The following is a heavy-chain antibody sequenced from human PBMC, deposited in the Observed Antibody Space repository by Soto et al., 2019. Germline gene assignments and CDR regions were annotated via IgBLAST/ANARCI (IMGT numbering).Heavy chain of an antibody. V-gene: IGHV3-30-3*01. CDR2: ISYDGSNK. CDR1: GFTFSTYA. D-gene: IGHD2-2*01. J-gene: IGHJ6*02. CDR3: ARGDIVVVPAALTYYYGMDV. Sequence: PGGSLRLSCASSGFTFSTYAMHWFRQAAGNGLEWVAVISYDGSNKYYADSVKGRFTISRDNSKNTLYLQMNSLRAEDTAVYYCARGDIVVVPAALTYYYGMDVWGQGTTVTVS.